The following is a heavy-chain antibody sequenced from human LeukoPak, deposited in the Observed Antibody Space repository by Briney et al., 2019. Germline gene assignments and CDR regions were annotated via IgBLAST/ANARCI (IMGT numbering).Heavy chain of an antibody. J-gene: IGHJ3*02. CDR2: ISWNSGSI. D-gene: IGHD2-2*01. Sequence: GGSLRLSCAASGFTFDDYAMHWVRQAPGKGLEWVSGISWNSGSIGYADSVKGRFTISRDNAKNSLYLQMNSLRAEDTALYYCARDDRDYCSSTSCYAFDIWGQGTMVTVSS. V-gene: IGHV3-9*01. CDR1: GFTFDDYA. CDR3: ARDDRDYCSSTSCYAFDI.